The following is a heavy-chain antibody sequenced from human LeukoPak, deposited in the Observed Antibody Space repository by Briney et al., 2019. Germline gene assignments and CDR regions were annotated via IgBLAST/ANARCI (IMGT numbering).Heavy chain of an antibody. Sequence: PGGSLRLSCAASGFTFSSYAMHWVRQAPGKGLEWVAFIRYDGSNKYHADSVKGRFTISRDNSKNTLYLQMNSLIPEDTAVYYCAKGGGGVVTAIVDYWGQGTLVTVSS. D-gene: IGHD2-21*02. CDR2: IRYDGSNK. V-gene: IGHV3-30*02. CDR1: GFTFSSYA. CDR3: AKGGGGVVTAIVDY. J-gene: IGHJ4*02.